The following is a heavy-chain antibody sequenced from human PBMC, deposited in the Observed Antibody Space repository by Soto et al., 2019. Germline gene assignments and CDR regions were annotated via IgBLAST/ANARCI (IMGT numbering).Heavy chain of an antibody. J-gene: IGHJ4*02. CDR1: GFTFSSYA. Sequence: EVQLLESGGGLVQPGESLRLSCAASGFTFSSYAMSWVRQAPGKGLEWVSVISGRDDSTYYADSVKGRFTMSRDNSKNTLYLHTNSLRAEDTAVYYCAKRSSSSTFDYWGQGTLVTVSS. CDR2: ISGRDDST. CDR3: AKRSSSSTFDY. D-gene: IGHD6-6*01. V-gene: IGHV3-23*01.